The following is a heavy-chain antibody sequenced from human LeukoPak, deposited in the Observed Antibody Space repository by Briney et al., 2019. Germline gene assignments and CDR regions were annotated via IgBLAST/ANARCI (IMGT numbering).Heavy chain of an antibody. D-gene: IGHD3-10*01. V-gene: IGHV4-30-2*01. CDR1: GGSISSGGYY. CDR2: IYHSGST. J-gene: IGHJ3*02. CDR3: ARYGTSGAFDI. Sequence: PSQTLSLTCTVSGGSISSGGYYWSWIRQPPGKGLEWIGYIYHSGSTYYNPSLKSRVTISVDRSKNQFSLKLSSVTAADTAVYYCARYGTSGAFDIWGQGTMVTVSS.